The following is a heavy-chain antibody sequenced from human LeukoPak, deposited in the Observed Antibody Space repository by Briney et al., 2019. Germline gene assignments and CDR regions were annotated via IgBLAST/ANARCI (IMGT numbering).Heavy chain of an antibody. CDR2: IRSKAHGCTA. CDR3: SRAHSTGWLGINDY. Sequence: GGSLRLSCTASGFTFSDYAVTWVRQAPGKGLEWVGFIRSKAHGCTADYATSVKGRFTISRDDSKTIAYLQMDSLKTEDTAVYYCSRAHSTGWLGINDYWGQGALVTVSS. J-gene: IGHJ4*02. D-gene: IGHD6-19*01. CDR1: GFTFSDYA. V-gene: IGHV3-49*04.